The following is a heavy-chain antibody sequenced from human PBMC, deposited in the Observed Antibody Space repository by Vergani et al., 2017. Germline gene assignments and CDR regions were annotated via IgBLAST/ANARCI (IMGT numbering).Heavy chain of an antibody. V-gene: IGHV3-30*18. D-gene: IGHD4-17*01. CDR3: AKTQRRYDYGDYYGMDV. Sequence: QVQLVESGGGVVQPGRSLRLSCAASGFTFSSYGMHWVRQAPGKGLEWVAVISYDGSNKYYADSVKGRFTISRDNSKNTLYLQMNSLRAEDTAVYYCAKTQRRYDYGDYYGMDVWGQGTTVTVSS. CDR1: GFTFSSYG. J-gene: IGHJ6*02. CDR2: ISYDGSNK.